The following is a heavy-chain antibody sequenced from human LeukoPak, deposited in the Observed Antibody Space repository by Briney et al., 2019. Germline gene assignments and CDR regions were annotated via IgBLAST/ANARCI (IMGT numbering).Heavy chain of an antibody. J-gene: IGHJ4*02. CDR1: GLIVSHNY. V-gene: IGHV3-53*01. CDR2: IYIDGTT. Sequence: GGSLRLSCAASGLIVSHNYMTWVRQAPGKGLEWISVIYIDGTTYYADSVKGRFTISRDQANNTLYLQMNTLRDEDTAVYYCARGPRYSFYWGQGTLVTVSS. CDR3: ARGPRYSFY. D-gene: IGHD6-13*01.